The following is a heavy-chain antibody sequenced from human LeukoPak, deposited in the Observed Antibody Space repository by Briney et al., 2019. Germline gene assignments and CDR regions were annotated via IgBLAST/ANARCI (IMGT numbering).Heavy chain of an antibody. D-gene: IGHD2-15*01. V-gene: IGHV3-48*03. J-gene: IGHJ4*02. Sequence: GGSLRLSCAASGFTFSSYVMTWVRQAPGKGLEWVSYISSSGNTIYYADSVKGRFTISRDNVKNSLYLQMNSLRAEDTAVYYCARDFDCSGGGCTLADYFDYWGQGTLVTVSS. CDR3: ARDFDCSGGGCTLADYFDY. CDR2: ISSSGNTI. CDR1: GFTFSSYV.